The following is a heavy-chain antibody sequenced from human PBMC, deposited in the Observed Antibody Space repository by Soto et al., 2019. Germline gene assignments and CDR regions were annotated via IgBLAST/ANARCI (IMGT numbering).Heavy chain of an antibody. CDR1: GFTFSSFV. D-gene: IGHD3-22*01. Sequence: PGGSLRLSCAASGFTFSSFVMHWVREAPGKGLEWVAVISSGGGLKYDADSVKGRFTISRDNSKNTLYLQMNSLRAEDTAIYYCAKETHSNGYGSYFDYWGQGVLVTVSS. CDR3: AKETHSNGYGSYFDY. V-gene: IGHV3-30*18. CDR2: ISSGGGLK. J-gene: IGHJ4*02.